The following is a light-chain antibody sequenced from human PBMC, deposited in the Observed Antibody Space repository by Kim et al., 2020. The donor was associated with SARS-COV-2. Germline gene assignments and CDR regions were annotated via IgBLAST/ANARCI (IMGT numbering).Light chain of an antibody. Sequence: QRVTIPCTGRSSNIGAGYDVHWYQQLPTTAPKLLMYGNSNRPSGVPDRFSGSKSGTSASLAITGLQAEDEADYYCQSYDNSLSSYVFGSGTKVTVL. J-gene: IGLJ1*01. V-gene: IGLV1-40*01. CDR1: SSNIGAGYD. CDR2: GNS. CDR3: QSYDNSLSSYV.